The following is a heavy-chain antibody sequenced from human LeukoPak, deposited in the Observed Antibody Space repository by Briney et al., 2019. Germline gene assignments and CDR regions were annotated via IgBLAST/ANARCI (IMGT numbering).Heavy chain of an antibody. D-gene: IGHD6-13*01. Sequence: PSETLSLTCAVYGGSFSDYYWSWIRQPPGKGLEWIGEINHSGSTNYNPSLKSRVTISVDTSKNQFSLKLSSVTAADTAVYYCARTGETAGTDWGQGTLVTVSS. CDR2: INHSGST. V-gene: IGHV4-34*01. CDR3: ARTGETAGTD. CDR1: GGSFSDYY. J-gene: IGHJ4*02.